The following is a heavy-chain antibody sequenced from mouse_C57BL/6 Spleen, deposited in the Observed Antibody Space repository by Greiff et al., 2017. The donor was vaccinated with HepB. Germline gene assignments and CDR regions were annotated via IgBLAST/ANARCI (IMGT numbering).Heavy chain of an antibody. CDR2: IYPRDGST. CDR1: GYTFTDHT. V-gene: IGHV1-78*01. CDR3: ARVPLYYYVSSYGDY. Sequence: QVQLQQSDAELVKPGASVKISCKVSGYTFTDHTIHWMKQRPEQGLEWIGYIYPRDGSTKYNEKFKGKATLTADKSSSTAYMQLNSLTSEDSAVYFCARVPLYYYVSSYGDYWGQGTTLTVSS. J-gene: IGHJ2*01. D-gene: IGHD1-1*01.